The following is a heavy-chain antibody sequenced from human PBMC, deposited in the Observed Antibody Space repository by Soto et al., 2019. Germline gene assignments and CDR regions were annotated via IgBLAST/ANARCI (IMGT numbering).Heavy chain of an antibody. CDR3: PTPIGKEHCRGGSCYSGGDY. V-gene: IGHV3-23*01. CDR2: VSGSGANK. CDR1: GFTFSNYA. J-gene: IGHJ4*02. D-gene: IGHD2-15*01. Sequence: EVQLLESGGGLVQPGGSLRLSCAGSGFTFSNYAMTWVRQAPGKGLEWVSAVSGSGANKDYADSVKGRFTISIDNSKNTLYLQMNSLRAEDTAVYYCPTPIGKEHCRGGSCYSGGDYWGPGTLVNVSS.